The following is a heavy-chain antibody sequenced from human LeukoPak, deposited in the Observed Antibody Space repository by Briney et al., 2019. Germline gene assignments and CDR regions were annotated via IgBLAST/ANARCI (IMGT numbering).Heavy chain of an antibody. CDR1: GFTFSTYG. D-gene: IGHD3-22*01. J-gene: IGHJ4*02. V-gene: IGHV3-33*01. CDR3: ARDVSSGYLGFVY. CDR2: IWNDGSEK. Sequence: GGSLRLSCAASGFTFSTYGMQWVRQAPGKGLEWVAVIWNDGSEKYYGDSVKGRFTISRDNSKNTLYLQMNSLRAEDTAVYYCARDVSSGYLGFVYWGQGTLVTVSS.